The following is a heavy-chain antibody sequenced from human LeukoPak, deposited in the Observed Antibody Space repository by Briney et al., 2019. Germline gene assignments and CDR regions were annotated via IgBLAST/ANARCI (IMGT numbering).Heavy chain of an antibody. V-gene: IGHV3-15*01. CDR2: IKSKTDGGTT. J-gene: IGHJ4*02. CDR1: GFTVSSSY. D-gene: IGHD6-19*01. Sequence: PGGSLRLSCATSGFTVSSSYLSWVRQAPGKGLEWVGRIKSKTDGGTTDYAAPVKGRFTISRDDSKNTLYLQMNSLKTEDTAVYYCTTDPTRIAVATLNIDYWGQGTLDTVSS. CDR3: TTDPTRIAVATLNIDY.